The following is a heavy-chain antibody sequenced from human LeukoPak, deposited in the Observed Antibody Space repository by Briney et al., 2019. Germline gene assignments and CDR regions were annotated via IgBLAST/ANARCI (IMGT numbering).Heavy chain of an antibody. V-gene: IGHV3-9*01. Sequence: GRSLRLSCAASGFTCDDYAMHWVRQAPGKGREWVSGISWNSGSIGYADSVKGRFTISRDNAKNSLYLQMNSLRAEDTALYYFAKGIAADYYYYGMDVWGQGTTVTVSS. CDR3: AKGIAADYYYYGMDV. CDR1: GFTCDDYA. J-gene: IGHJ6*02. CDR2: ISWNSGSI.